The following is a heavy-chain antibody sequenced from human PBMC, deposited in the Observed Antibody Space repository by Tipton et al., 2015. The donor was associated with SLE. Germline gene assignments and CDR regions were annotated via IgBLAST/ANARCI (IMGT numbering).Heavy chain of an antibody. CDR1: GGSISSYY. Sequence: LRLSCTVSGGSISSYYWSWIRQPPGKGLEWIGYIYYSGSPYYNPSLKSRVTISVNTSKNQFSLRLSSVTAADTAMFYCASGTLEWSHEPDYWGQGTLVTVSS. D-gene: IGHD3-3*01. CDR2: IYYSGSP. CDR3: ASGTLEWSHEPDY. J-gene: IGHJ4*02. V-gene: IGHV4-59*12.